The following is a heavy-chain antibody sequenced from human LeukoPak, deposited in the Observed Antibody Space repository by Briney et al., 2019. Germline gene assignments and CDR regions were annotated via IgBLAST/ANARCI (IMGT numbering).Heavy chain of an antibody. CDR3: AREGGFYRPLDY. CDR1: GGSVTSTNW. Sequence: PSGTLSLTCGVSGGSVTSTNWWTWVRQPPGKGLEWIGEVHLDGRTNYNPSLKSRLTMSVDLSENHISLKLTSVTAADTAVYYCAREGGFYRPLDYSGQGTLVTVSS. V-gene: IGHV4-4*02. CDR2: VHLDGRT. J-gene: IGHJ4*02. D-gene: IGHD3-3*01.